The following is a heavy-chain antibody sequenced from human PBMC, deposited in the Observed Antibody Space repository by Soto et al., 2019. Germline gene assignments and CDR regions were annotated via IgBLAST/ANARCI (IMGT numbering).Heavy chain of an antibody. CDR3: ARDCPPSGFGSCGSCYGY. CDR1: GFTFSSYW. J-gene: IGHJ4*02. Sequence: EVQLVESGGGLVQPGGSLRLSCAASGFTFSSYWMHWVRQAPGKGLVWVSRINSDGSSTSYADSVKGRFTISRDNAKNTLYLQMNSLRAEDTAVYYCARDCPPSGFGSCGSCYGYWGQGTLVTVSS. V-gene: IGHV3-74*01. CDR2: INSDGSST. D-gene: IGHD2-15*01.